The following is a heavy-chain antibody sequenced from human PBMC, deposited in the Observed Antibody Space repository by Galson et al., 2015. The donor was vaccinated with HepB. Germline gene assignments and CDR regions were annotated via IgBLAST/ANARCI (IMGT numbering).Heavy chain of an antibody. D-gene: IGHD2-2*03. CDR2: TSSNGATI. J-gene: IGHJ2*01. V-gene: IGHV3-48*02. Sequence: SLRLSCAASGLTFTSSTMNWVRQAPGRGLEWLAYTSSNGATIYYADSVKGRVTISRDNGKNSVFLQMNSLRDDDSALYFCARSGFCNRTTWATGGVGSAGYRFFDLWGRGTPVTVSS. CDR1: GLTFTSST. CDR3: ARSGFCNRTTWATGGVGSAGYRFFDL.